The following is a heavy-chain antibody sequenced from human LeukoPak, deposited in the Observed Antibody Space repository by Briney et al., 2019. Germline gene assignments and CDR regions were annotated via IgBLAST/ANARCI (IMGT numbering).Heavy chain of an antibody. J-gene: IGHJ3*01. D-gene: IGHD1-26*01. Sequence: GASLKISCKVSGYSFTSYCIGWVRQMPGKGLEWMGIIYPGDSGPTYSPSFQGQVTISVDKSISTAYLQWSSLQAPDTAMYYCGMSGDRVPLQDDVFDVWGQGTMVTVST. V-gene: IGHV5-51*01. CDR3: GMSGDRVPLQDDVFDV. CDR1: GYSFTSYC. CDR2: IYPGDSGP.